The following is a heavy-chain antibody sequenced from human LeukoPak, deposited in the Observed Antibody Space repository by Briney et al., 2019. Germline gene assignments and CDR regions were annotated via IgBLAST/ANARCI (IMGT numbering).Heavy chain of an antibody. CDR1: GFTFSSYS. CDR2: ISSSSSYI. V-gene: IGHV3-21*01. CDR3: ARVLGYCTNGVCPSIY. D-gene: IGHD2-8*01. Sequence: GGSLRLSCAASGFTFSSYSMNWVRQAPGKGLEWVSSISSSSSYIYCADSVKGRFTISRDSAKNSLYLQMNSLRAEDTAVYYCARVLGYCTNGVCPSIYWGQGTLVTVSS. J-gene: IGHJ4*02.